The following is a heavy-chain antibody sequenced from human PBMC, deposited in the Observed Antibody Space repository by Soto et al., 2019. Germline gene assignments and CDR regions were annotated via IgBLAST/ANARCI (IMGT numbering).Heavy chain of an antibody. CDR1: GFTFSSYD. J-gene: IGHJ6*03. D-gene: IGHD3-10*01. CDR2: IGTAGDT. CDR3: ARGGGSAGTYYYYYMDV. V-gene: IGHV3-13*01. Sequence: GGSLRLSCAASGFTFSSYDMHWVRQAIGKGLEWVSAIGTAGDTYYPGSVKGRFTISRENAKNSLYLQMNSLRAGDTAVYYCARGGGSAGTYYYYYMDVWGKGTTVTVSS.